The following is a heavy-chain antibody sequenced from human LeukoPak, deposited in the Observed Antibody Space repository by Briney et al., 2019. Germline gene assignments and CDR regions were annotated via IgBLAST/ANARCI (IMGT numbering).Heavy chain of an antibody. J-gene: IGHJ4*02. CDR3: AKDPNFSSGWYLVDY. D-gene: IGHD6-19*01. CDR2: ISGSGDNT. CDR1: GFPFSNFA. Sequence: GGSLRLSCAASGFPFSNFAMSWVRQAPGKGLEWVSAISGSGDNTYYADSVKGRFTVSRDNSKETLYLQMNSLRAEDTALYFCAKDPNFSSGWYLVDYWGQGTLVTVSS. V-gene: IGHV3-23*01.